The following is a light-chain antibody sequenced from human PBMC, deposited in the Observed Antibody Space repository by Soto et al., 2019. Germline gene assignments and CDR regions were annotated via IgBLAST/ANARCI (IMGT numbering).Light chain of an antibody. CDR2: GAS. V-gene: IGKV3-15*01. CDR1: RSVSSN. Sequence: EMVMTQSPGTLSVSPGERVTLSCRASRSVSSNLAWYQQKPGQAPRLLLYGASTRATGIPARFSGSGSGTEFTLTISSLQSEDFAVYYCQQYNNWPTWTFGQGTKGEIK. J-gene: IGKJ1*01. CDR3: QQYNNWPTWT.